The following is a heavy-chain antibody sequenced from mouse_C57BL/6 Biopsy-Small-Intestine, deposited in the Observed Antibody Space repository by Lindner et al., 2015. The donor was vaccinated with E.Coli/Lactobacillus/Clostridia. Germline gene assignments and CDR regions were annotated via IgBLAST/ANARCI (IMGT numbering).Heavy chain of an antibody. D-gene: IGHD6-2*01. V-gene: IGHV1-7*01. Sequence: SVKVSCKTSGYAFRSQGIAWVRQAPGHGLEWMGWISISDGDTDYARKFEGRLTLTADTATASAYMELTSLTFEDTAVYYCARSLYLNAFNHWGQGTLVTVS. CDR3: ARSLYLNAFNH. J-gene: IGHJ3*01. CDR2: ISISDGDT. CDR1: GYAFRSQG.